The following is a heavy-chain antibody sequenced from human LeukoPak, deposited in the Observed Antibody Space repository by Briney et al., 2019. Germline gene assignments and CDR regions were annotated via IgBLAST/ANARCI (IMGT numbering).Heavy chain of an antibody. CDR2: IYYSGST. CDR1: GGSISSYY. CDR3: ARGISAWWQLVRTTFDY. D-gene: IGHD6-6*01. V-gene: IGHV4-59*12. Sequence: SETLSLTCTVSGGSISSYYWSWIRQPPGKGLEWIGCIYYSGSTNYNPSLKSRVTISVDTSKNQFSLKLSSVTAADTAVYYCARGISAWWQLVRTTFDYWGQGTLVTVSS. J-gene: IGHJ4*02.